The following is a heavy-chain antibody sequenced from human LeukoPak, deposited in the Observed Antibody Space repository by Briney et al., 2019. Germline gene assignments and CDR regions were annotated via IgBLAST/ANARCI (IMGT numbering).Heavy chain of an antibody. Sequence: ASVKVSCKVSGYTLTELSMHWVRQAPGKGLEWMGGFDPEDGETIYAQKFQGRVTMTEDTSTDTAYMELSSLRSEDTAVYYCATRVPALQLGLVGAFDIWGQGTMVTVSS. J-gene: IGHJ3*02. CDR2: FDPEDGET. V-gene: IGHV1-24*01. CDR1: GYTLTELS. D-gene: IGHD2-2*01. CDR3: ATRVPALQLGLVGAFDI.